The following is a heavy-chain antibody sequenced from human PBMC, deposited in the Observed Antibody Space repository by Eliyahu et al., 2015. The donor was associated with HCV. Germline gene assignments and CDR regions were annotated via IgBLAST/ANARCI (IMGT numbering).Heavy chain of an antibody. D-gene: IGHD2-2*01. V-gene: IGHV4-31*03. J-gene: IGHJ5*02. CDR3: ARELIYKGYCSTTSCSNWFDP. CDR2: IHNSGST. Sequence: QVQLQESGPGLVKPSQTLSLTCTVSGGSISSGDYYWSWIRQHPGRGLEWIGYIHNSGSTYYNPSLKSRVSISVDTPKNQFSLKLSSVTAADTAVYYCARELIYKGYCSTTSCSNWFDPWGQGTLVTVSS. CDR1: GGSISSGDYY.